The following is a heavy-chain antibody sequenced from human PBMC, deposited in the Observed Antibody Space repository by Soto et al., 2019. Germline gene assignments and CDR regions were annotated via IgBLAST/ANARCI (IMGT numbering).Heavy chain of an antibody. V-gene: IGHV3-23*01. Sequence: EVQLLESGGGLVQPGGSLRLSCAASGFTISNXXXXXXXXXXXXXXXXVSSLSGCGDNTYYADSVKGRVTISRDNXXXXXXXXXXXXXXXXXXXXXXXXXXXXXXXXXTFDYWGQGTLVTVSS. CDR2: LSGCGDNT. CDR3: XXXXXXXXXXXTFDY. J-gene: IGHJ4*02. CDR1: GFTISNXX.